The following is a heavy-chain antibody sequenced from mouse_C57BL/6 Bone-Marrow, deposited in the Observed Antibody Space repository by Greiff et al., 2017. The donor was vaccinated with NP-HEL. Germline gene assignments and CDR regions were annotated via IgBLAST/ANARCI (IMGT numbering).Heavy chain of an antibody. J-gene: IGHJ4*01. V-gene: IGHV1-81*01. CDR2: IYPRSGTT. D-gene: IGHD2-4*01. Sequence: QVQLQQSGAELARPGASVKLSCKASGYTFTSYGISWVKQRTGQGLEWIGEIYPRSGTTYYNEKFKGKATLTADKSSSTAYIELRSLTSEDSAVYFCARRSDYDYDGYYAMDYWGQGTSVTVSS. CDR1: GYTFTSYG. CDR3: ARRSDYDYDGYYAMDY.